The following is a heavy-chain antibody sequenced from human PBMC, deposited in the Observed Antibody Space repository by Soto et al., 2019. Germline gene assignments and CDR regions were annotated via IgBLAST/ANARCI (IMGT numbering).Heavy chain of an antibody. CDR2: INPSGGST. D-gene: IGHD2-2*01. J-gene: IGHJ6*02. CDR3: ARDTRIVVVPAATQLYYYGMDV. Sequence: VASVKVSCKASGYTFTSYYMHWVRHAPGQGLEWMGIINPSGGSTSYAQKFQGRVTMTRDTSTSTVYMELSSLRSEDTAVYYCARDTRIVVVPAATQLYYYGMDVWGQGTTVTVSS. V-gene: IGHV1-46*01. CDR1: GYTFTSYY.